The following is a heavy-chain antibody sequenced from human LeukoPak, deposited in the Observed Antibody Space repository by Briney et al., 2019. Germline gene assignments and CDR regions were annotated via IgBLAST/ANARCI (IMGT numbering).Heavy chain of an antibody. CDR2: IRYDGSDK. Sequence: GGSLRLSCAASGFTFSSYGMHWVRQAPGKGLEWVAFIRYDGSDKYYADSVKGRFTISRDNSKNTMYLQMNSLRAEDTAVYYHAKEEDRGHIVVVPAADYWGQGTLVTVSS. J-gene: IGHJ4*02. CDR3: AKEEDRGHIVVVPAADY. D-gene: IGHD2-2*01. CDR1: GFTFSSYG. V-gene: IGHV3-30*02.